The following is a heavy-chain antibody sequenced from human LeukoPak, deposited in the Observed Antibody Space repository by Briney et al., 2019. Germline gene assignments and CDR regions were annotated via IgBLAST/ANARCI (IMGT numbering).Heavy chain of an antibody. J-gene: IGHJ5*02. D-gene: IGHD1-1*01. V-gene: IGHV4-59*01. CDR2: IYYSGST. CDR3: ATGRLEKGFDP. Sequence: PSETLSLTCTVSGGSISSYYWSWIRQPAGKGLEWIGYIYYSGSTNYNPSLKSRVTISVDTSKNQFSLKLSSVTAADTAVYYCATGRLEKGFDPWGQGTLVTVSS. CDR1: GGSISSYY.